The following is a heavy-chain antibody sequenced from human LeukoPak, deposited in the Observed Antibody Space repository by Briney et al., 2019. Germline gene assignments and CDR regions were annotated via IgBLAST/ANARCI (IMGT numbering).Heavy chain of an antibody. V-gene: IGHV4-30-2*01. CDR3: ARADYYGSGIPLDAFDI. Sequence: PSETLSLTCTVSGGSISSGGYYWSWIRQPPGKGLEWIGYIYHSGSTYYNPSLKSRVTISVDRSKNQFSLKLSSVTAADTAVYYCARADYYGSGIPLDAFDIWGQGTMVTVSS. J-gene: IGHJ3*02. CDR2: IYHSGST. CDR1: GGSISSGGYY. D-gene: IGHD3-10*01.